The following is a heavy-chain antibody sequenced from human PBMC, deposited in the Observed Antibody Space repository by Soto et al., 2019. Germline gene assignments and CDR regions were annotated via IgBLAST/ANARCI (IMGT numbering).Heavy chain of an antibody. D-gene: IGHD3-3*01. J-gene: IGHJ6*03. CDR1: GGSIDSSDFY. CDR3: ARVFLEWFPNSSGGYYYYYMDV. Sequence: PSETLSLTCSVSGGSIDSSDFYWVWIRQPPGEGLEWIGSTYYRRNTYYNSSLRSRVTLSVDTSKNQFSLRLSSVTAADTAVYYCARVFLEWFPNSSGGYYYYYMDVWGKGTTVTVSS. V-gene: IGHV4-39*07. CDR2: TYYRRNT.